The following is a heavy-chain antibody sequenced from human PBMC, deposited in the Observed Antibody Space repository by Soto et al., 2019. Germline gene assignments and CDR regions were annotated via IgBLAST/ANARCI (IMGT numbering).Heavy chain of an antibody. CDR2: IIPILGIA. D-gene: IGHD4-17*01. V-gene: IGHV1-69*02. J-gene: IGHJ4*02. CDR3: ASTDYGDYVFDY. CDR1: GGTFSSYT. Sequence: QVQLVQSGAEVKKPGSSVKVPCKASGGTFSSYTISWVRQAPGQGLEWMGRIIPILGIANYAQKFQGRVTITAEKSTSTAYMELSSLRSEDTAVYYCASTDYGDYVFDYWGQGTLVTVSS.